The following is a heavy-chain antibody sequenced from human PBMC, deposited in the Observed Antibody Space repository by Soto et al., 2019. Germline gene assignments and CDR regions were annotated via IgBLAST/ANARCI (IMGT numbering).Heavy chain of an antibody. V-gene: IGHV1-69*06. J-gene: IGHJ4*02. CDR3: ARDLKIKSGCDFGY. CDR2: IIPIFGRA. Sequence: QVQLVQSGAEVKKPGSSVKVSCKASGGTFSSYAISWVRQAPGQGLEWMGGIIPIFGRANYAQKFQGRVTITADKSTSTAYMELSSLRAEDTAVYYCARDLKIKSGCDFGYWGQGTLVTFSA. D-gene: IGHD1-26*01. CDR1: GGTFSSYA.